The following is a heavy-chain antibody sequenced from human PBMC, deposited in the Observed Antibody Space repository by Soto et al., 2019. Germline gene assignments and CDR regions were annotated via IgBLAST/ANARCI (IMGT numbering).Heavy chain of an antibody. V-gene: IGHV1-46*01. CDR2: INPSGGST. CDR1: GYTFTSYY. J-gene: IGHJ6*03. CDR3: ACKSGYDSSRNYYYYYMDV. D-gene: IGHD5-12*01. Sequence: EASVKVSCKASGYTFTSYYMHWVRQAPGQGLEWMGIINPSGGSTSYAQKFQGRVTMTRDTSTSTVYMELSSLRSEDTAVYYCACKSGYDSSRNYYYYYMDVWGKGTTVTVSS.